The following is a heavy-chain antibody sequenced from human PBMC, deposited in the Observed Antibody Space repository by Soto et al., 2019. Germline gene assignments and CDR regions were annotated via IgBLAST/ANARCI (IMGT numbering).Heavy chain of an antibody. Sequence: QVQLVQSGAEVKKPWSSVKVSCKASGGTFSSYAISWVRQAPGQGLEWMGGIIPVFGTATYAQKFQGRVTITADKSTSTAYMELSSLRSEDTAVYYCARARIAAARDAFDIWGQGKMVTVSS. CDR2: IIPVFGTA. V-gene: IGHV1-69*06. J-gene: IGHJ3*02. CDR1: GGTFSSYA. D-gene: IGHD6-13*01. CDR3: ARARIAAARDAFDI.